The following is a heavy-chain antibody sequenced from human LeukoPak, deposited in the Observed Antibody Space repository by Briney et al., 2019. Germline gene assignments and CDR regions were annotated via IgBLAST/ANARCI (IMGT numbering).Heavy chain of an antibody. CDR2: IKSKTDGGTT. D-gene: IGHD3-10*01. J-gene: IGHJ6*02. CDR1: GFTFSNAW. Sequence: GGSLRLSCAASGFTFSNAWMSWVRQAPGKGLEWVGRIKSKTDGGTTDYAAPVKGRFTISRDDSKNTLYLQMNSLKTEDTAVYYCTTPEVYGSGEGMDVWGQGTTVTVSS. V-gene: IGHV3-15*01. CDR3: TTPEVYGSGEGMDV.